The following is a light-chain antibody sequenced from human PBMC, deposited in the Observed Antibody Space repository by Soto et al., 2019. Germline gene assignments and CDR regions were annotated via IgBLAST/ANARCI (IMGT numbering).Light chain of an antibody. CDR2: YDN. CDR1: NSSIGSNT. V-gene: IGLV1-44*01. CDR3: AAWDDSLNGRV. Sequence: QSVLTQPPSASGTPGQRVTISCSGSNSSIGSNTVNWYQQLPGTAPKLLIYYDNLRPSGVPDRISGSKSGTSASLAISGLQSDDEADYYCAAWDDSLNGRVFGTGTKV. J-gene: IGLJ1*01.